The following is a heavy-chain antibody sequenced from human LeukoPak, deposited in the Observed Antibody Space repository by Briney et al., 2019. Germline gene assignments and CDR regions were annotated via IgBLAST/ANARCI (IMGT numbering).Heavy chain of an antibody. V-gene: IGHV1-69*13. CDR1: GGTFSSYA. Sequence: SVKVSCKASGGTFSSYAISWVRQAPGQGLEWMGGIIPIFGTANYAQKSQGRVTITADESTSTAYMELSSLRSEDTAVYYCARSPGVEGWFDPWGQGTLVTVSS. J-gene: IGHJ5*02. CDR2: IIPIFGTA. D-gene: IGHD3-3*01. CDR3: ARSPGVEGWFDP.